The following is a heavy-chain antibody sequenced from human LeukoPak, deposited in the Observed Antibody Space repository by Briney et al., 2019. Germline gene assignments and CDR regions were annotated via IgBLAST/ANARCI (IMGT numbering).Heavy chain of an antibody. V-gene: IGHV3-7*01. D-gene: IGHD3-3*01. CDR1: GFTFSSYW. J-gene: IGHJ4*02. CDR3: ARDRGMYYDFWSGYYTGYYFDY. Sequence: PGGSLRPSCAASGFTFSSYWMSWVRQAPGKGLEWVANIKQDGSEKYYVDSVKGRFTISRDNAKNSLYLQMNSLRAEDTAVYYCARDRGMYYDFWSGYYTGYYFDYWGQGTLVTVSS. CDR2: IKQDGSEK.